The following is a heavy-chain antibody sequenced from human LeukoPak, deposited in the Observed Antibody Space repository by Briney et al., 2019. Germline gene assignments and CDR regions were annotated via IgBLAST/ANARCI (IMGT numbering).Heavy chain of an antibody. D-gene: IGHD4-17*01. CDR2: IIPIFGTA. CDR3: ARTRTVTTSPDY. V-gene: IGHV1-69*13. Sequence: ASVKVSCKASGGTFSCYAISWVRQAPGQGLEWMGGIIPIFGTANYAQKFQGRVTITADESTSTAYMELSSLRSEDTAVYYCARTRTVTTSPDYWGQGTLVTVSS. J-gene: IGHJ4*02. CDR1: GGTFSCYA.